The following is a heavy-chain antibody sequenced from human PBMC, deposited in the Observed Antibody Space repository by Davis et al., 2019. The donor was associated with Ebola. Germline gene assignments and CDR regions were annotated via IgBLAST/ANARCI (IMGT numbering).Heavy chain of an antibody. CDR2: ISAYNGNT. Sequence: ASVKVSCKASGYTFSTSGISWVRQAPGQGLEWMGWISAYNGNTNYAQKFQGRVTMTTDTSTSTAYMELRSLRSDETAVYYCARGWGRNYLYFNIWGQGTLVTVSS. D-gene: IGHD2-8*02. J-gene: IGHJ4*02. CDR3: ARGWGRNYLYFNI. V-gene: IGHV1-18*01. CDR1: GYTFSTSG.